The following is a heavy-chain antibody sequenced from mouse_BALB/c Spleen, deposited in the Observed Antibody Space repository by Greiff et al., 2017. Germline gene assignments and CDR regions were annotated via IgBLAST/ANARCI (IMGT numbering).Heavy chain of an antibody. J-gene: IGHJ1*01. D-gene: IGHD2-1*01. V-gene: IGHV1-20*02. CDR2: INPYNGDT. CDR3: ARGGTYGNYGSYWYFDV. CDR1: GYSFTGYF. Sequence: EVKLVESGPELVKPGASVKISCKASGYSFTGYFMNWVMQSHGKSLEWIGRINPYNGDTFYNQKFKGKATLTVDKSSSTAHMELRSLASEDSAVYYCARGGTYGNYGSYWYFDVWGAGTTVTVSS.